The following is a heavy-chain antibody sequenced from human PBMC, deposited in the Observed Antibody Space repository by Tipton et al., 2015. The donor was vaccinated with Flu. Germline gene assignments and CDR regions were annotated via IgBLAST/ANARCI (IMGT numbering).Heavy chain of an antibody. D-gene: IGHD3/OR15-3a*01. Sequence: SLRLSCAASGFTFGSYGMHWVRQAPGKGLEWVGVIWFDGSRKQFADSVKGRFDISRDNSKNTLYLQMNSLRAEDTAVYYCAKGGDFWTGTYYFDSWGQGTLVTVSS. CDR2: IWFDGSRK. CDR1: GFTFGSYG. V-gene: IGHV3-33*06. CDR3: AKGGDFWTGTYYFDS. J-gene: IGHJ4*02.